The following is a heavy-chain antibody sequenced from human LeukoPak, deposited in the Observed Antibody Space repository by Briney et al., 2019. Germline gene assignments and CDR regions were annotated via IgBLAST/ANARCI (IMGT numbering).Heavy chain of an antibody. V-gene: IGHV3-53*01. CDR1: GFTVSSNY. D-gene: IGHD3-16*01. CDR3: ARGLTYCFDY. J-gene: IGHJ4*02. CDR2: IYSGGST. Sequence: PGGSLTLSCAASGFTVSSNYMSWVRQAPGKGLEWVSLIYSGGSTPYADSVKGRFTISRDNSKNTLYLQMNSLRAEDTAVYYCARGLTYCFDYWGQGTLVTVSS.